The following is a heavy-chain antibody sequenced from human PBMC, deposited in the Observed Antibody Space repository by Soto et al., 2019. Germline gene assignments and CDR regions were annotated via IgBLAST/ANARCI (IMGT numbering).Heavy chain of an antibody. CDR1: GGSISSYY. V-gene: IGHV4-59*01. D-gene: IGHD3-22*01. CDR2: IYYSGST. J-gene: IGHJ3*02. CDR3: ARGLISGYYLYDAFDI. Sequence: PSETLSLTCTVSGGSISSYYWSWIRQPPGKGLEWIGYIYYSGSTNYNPSLKSRVTISVDTSKNQFSLKLSSVTAADTAVYYCARGLISGYYLYDAFDILGQGTMVTVS.